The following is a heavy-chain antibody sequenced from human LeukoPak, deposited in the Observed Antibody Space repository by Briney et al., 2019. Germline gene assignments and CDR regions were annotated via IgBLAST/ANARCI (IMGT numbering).Heavy chain of an antibody. CDR3: ASWVGSSWYPKGYVY. CDR1: GFTFSSYS. CDR2: ISSSSSYI. V-gene: IGHV3-21*01. D-gene: IGHD6-13*01. J-gene: IGHJ4*02. Sequence: GGSLRLSCAASGFTFSSYSMNWVRQAPGKGLEWASSISSSSSYIYYADSVKGRFTISRDNAKNSLYLQMNSLRAEDTAVYYCASWVGSSWYPKGYVYWGQGTLVTVSS.